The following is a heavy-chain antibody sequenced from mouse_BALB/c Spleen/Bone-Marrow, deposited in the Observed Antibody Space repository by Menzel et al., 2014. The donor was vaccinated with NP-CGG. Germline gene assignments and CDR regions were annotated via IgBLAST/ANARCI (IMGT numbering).Heavy chain of an antibody. V-gene: IGHV1S81*02. D-gene: IGHD1-1*01. CDR1: GYTFTSYW. J-gene: IGHJ2*01. CDR2: INPSNGRT. CDR3: ALYYYDGLDY. Sequence: QVQLQQSGAELVKPGASVKLSCKASGYTFTSYWMHWVKQRPGQGLEWIGEINPSNGRTNYNEKFKSKATLTVDKSSSTANMQLNSLTSEDSAVYYYALYYYDGLDYWGQGTTLTVSS.